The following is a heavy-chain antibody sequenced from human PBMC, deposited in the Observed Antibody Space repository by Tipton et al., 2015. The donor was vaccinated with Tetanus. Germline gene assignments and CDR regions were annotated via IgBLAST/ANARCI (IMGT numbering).Heavy chain of an antibody. CDR1: GIIRRDQG. CDR2: INRSGGGK. V-gene: IGHV3-7*01. Sequence: SLRLSGSAAGIIRRDQGKSGARQAPGKGLEWVANINRSGGGKCNEDSVKGRFTISRDEAKKSVYLEMSSLTVGDTAVYFCARDRGEDWTNFYYMDVWGKGATVIVSS. D-gene: IGHD3/OR15-3a*01. CDR3: ARDRGEDWTNFYYMDV. J-gene: IGHJ6*03.